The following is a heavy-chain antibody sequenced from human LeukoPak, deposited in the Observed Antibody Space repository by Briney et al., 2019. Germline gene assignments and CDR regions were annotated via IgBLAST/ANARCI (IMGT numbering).Heavy chain of an antibody. CDR3: ARDSPIYYDSSGYYQPHYWYFDL. J-gene: IGHJ2*01. CDR2: ISGSGGST. D-gene: IGHD3-22*01. Sequence: PGGSLRLSCAASGFTFSSYAMSWVRQAPGKGLEWVSAISGSGGSTYYADSVKGRFTISRDNSKNTLYLQMNSLRAEDTAVYYCARDSPIYYDSSGYYQPHYWYFDLWGRGTLVTVSS. CDR1: GFTFSSYA. V-gene: IGHV3-23*01.